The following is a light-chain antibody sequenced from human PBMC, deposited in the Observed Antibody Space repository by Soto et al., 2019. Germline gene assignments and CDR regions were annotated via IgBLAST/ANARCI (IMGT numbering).Light chain of an antibody. CDR2: YDD. J-gene: IGLJ1*01. Sequence: QSVLTQPPSVSEAPRERGTISCSGSSSNIGNNAVNWYQQLPGRAPKLLIYYDDLLPSGVSDRFSGSKSGTSASLAISGLQSDDEADYYCAAWHDSLNGYVFGTGTKVTVL. V-gene: IGLV1-36*01. CDR3: AAWHDSLNGYV. CDR1: SSNIGNNA.